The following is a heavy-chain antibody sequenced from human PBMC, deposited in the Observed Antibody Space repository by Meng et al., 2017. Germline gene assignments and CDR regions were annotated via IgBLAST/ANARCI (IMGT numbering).Heavy chain of an antibody. CDR2: INPNNGDT. CDR3: ARGSSSYFGMDV. Sequence: ASVKVSCQASGYTFTDYYIHWVRQAPGQGLEWMGRINPNNGDTNYAQKFQGRVTMTRDTSISTAYMELSSLRSDDTAVYFCARGSSSYFGMDVWGQGTTVTVSS. CDR1: GYTFTDYY. J-gene: IGHJ6*02. V-gene: IGHV1-2*06. D-gene: IGHD6-6*01.